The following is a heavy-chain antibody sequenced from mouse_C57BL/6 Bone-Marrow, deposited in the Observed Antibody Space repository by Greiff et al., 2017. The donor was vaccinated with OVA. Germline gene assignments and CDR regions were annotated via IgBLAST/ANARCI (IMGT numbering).Heavy chain of an antibody. CDR3: ASRRKGFDY. J-gene: IGHJ2*01. CDR1: GYTFTSYW. V-gene: IGHV1-69*01. Sequence: QVQLKQPGAELVMPGASVKLSCKASGYTFTSYWMHWVKQRPGQGLEWIGEIDPSDSYTNYNQKFKGKSTLTVDKSSSTAYMQLSSLTSEDSAVYYCASRRKGFDYWGQGTTLTVSS. CDR2: IDPSDSYT.